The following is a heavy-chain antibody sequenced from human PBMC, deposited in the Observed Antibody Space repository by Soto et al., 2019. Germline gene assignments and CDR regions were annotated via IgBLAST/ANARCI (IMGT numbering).Heavy chain of an antibody. Sequence: SETLSLTCTVSGGSISSGGYYWSWIRQHPGKGLEWIGYIYYSGSTYYNPSLKSRVTISVDTSKNQFSLKLSSVTAADTAVYYCARVPDNLVVGEHYFDYWGQGTLVTVSS. J-gene: IGHJ4*02. CDR1: GGSISSGGYY. V-gene: IGHV4-31*03. CDR3: ARVPDNLVVGEHYFDY. CDR2: IYYSGST. D-gene: IGHD2-15*01.